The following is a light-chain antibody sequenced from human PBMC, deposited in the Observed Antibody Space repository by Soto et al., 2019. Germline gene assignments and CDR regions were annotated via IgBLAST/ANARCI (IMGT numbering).Light chain of an antibody. CDR1: PSISSY. Sequence: DIQMTQSPSSLSASVGDRVTITCRASPSISSYLNWYQQKPGKAPKLLIYAVSTLQGGVPPRFSGSGSGTDFTLTISSLQPEDFATYYCQQSYNTPRTLGQGTKLEIK. CDR3: QQSYNTPRT. CDR2: AVS. V-gene: IGKV1-39*01. J-gene: IGKJ2*01.